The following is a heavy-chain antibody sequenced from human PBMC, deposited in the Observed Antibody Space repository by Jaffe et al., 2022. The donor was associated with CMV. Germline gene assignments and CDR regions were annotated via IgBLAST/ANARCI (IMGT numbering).Heavy chain of an antibody. CDR1: GFTFSSYS. J-gene: IGHJ4*02. D-gene: IGHD3-3*01. V-gene: IGHV3-48*02. CDR2: ISSSSSTI. CDR3: ARDQVFPQFLEWLPPQYYFDY. Sequence: EVQLVESGGGLVQPGGSLRLSCAASGFTFSSYSMNWVRQAPGKGLEWVSYISSSSSTIYYADSVKGRFTISRDNAKNSLYLQMNSLRDEDTAVYYCARDQVFPQFLEWLPPQYYFDYWGQGTLVTVSS.